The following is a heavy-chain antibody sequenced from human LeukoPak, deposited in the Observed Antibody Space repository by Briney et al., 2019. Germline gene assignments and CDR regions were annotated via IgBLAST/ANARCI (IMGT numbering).Heavy chain of an antibody. D-gene: IGHD4-23*01. CDR3: ARSATVGKKFDY. CDR1: GGTFSSYA. CDR2: IIPIFGTA. Sequence: SVKVSCKASGGTFSSYAISWVRQAPGQGLEWMGGIIPIFGTANYAQKFQGRVTITTDESTSTAYMELSSLRSEDTAVYYCARSATVGKKFDYWGQGTLVTVSS. J-gene: IGHJ4*02. V-gene: IGHV1-69*05.